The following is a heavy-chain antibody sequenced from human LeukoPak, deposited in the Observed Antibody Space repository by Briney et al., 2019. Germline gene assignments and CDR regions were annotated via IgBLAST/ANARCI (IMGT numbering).Heavy chain of an antibody. CDR3: AKDFISGDGKWEVDY. V-gene: IGHV3-23*01. J-gene: IGHJ4*02. CDR2: ISGSGGNT. D-gene: IGHD7-27*01. CDR1: GFTFRTYA. Sequence: PGGSLRLSCAASGFTFRTYAMSWVRQAPGKGLEWVSAISGSGGNTYHADSVQGRFTISRDNSKNTLYLQMNSLSAEDSAMYYCAKDFISGDGKWEVDYWGQGTLVTVSS.